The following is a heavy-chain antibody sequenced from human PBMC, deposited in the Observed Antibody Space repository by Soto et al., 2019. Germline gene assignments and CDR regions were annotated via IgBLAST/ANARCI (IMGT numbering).Heavy chain of an antibody. D-gene: IGHD3-22*01. CDR1: GGTFSSYT. V-gene: IGHV1-69*02. CDR3: TRYYYDSSGYYPPYYDYGMDV. CDR2: IIPILGIA. J-gene: IGHJ6*02. Sequence: QVQLVQSGAEVKKPGSSVKVSCKASGGTFSSYTISWVRQAPGQGLDWMGRIIPILGIANYAQKFQGSVPITADKSTSTAYMELSSLRSEDTAVYYCTRYYYDSSGYYPPYYDYGMDVWGQGTTVTVSS.